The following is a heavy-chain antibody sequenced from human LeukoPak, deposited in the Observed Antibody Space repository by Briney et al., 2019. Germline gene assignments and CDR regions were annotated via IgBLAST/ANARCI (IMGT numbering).Heavy chain of an antibody. CDR2: ISYDGSSK. Sequence: GRSLRLSCAASGFTFSNFGMHWVRQAPGKGLEWVAVISYDGSSKYYADSVKGRFTISRDNSKNTLYLQMNSLRAEDTAVYYCARLQDSGDDHFGYWGQGTLVTVSS. J-gene: IGHJ4*02. V-gene: IGHV3-30*03. CDR3: ARLQDSGDDHFGY. CDR1: GFTFSNFG. D-gene: IGHD5-12*01.